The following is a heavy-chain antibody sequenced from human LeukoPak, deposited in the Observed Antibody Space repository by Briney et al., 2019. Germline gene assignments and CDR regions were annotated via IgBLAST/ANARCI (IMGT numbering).Heavy chain of an antibody. CDR2: IYYSGST. CDR3: ARLDRSSWSTDY. J-gene: IGHJ4*02. Sequence: SETLSLTCTVSGGSISGSSYYGGWVRQPPGKGLEWIGSIYYSGSTYYNPSLKSRVPIFVAPPKTQFSLKLSSVPAADTAVYYCARLDRSSWSTDYWGQRTLVTVSS. V-gene: IGHV4-39*01. D-gene: IGHD3-22*01. CDR1: GGSISGSSYY.